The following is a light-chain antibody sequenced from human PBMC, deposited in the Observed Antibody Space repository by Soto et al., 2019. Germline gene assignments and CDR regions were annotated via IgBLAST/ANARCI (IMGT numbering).Light chain of an antibody. CDR1: SSDVRSYNL. J-gene: IGLJ2*01. V-gene: IGLV2-23*02. Sequence: QSALTQPASVSGSPGQSITISCTGTSSDVRSYNLVSWYQQHPGKAPKLMIYEVSKRPSGVSNRFSGSKSGNTASLTISGLQAEDEADYYCCSYAGSTTYVLFGGGTKLTVL. CDR3: CSYAGSTTYVL. CDR2: EVS.